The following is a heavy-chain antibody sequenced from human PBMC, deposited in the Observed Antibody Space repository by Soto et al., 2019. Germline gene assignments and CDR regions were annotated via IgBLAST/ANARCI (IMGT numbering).Heavy chain of an antibody. CDR1: GFTFSNAW. D-gene: IGHD6-13*01. V-gene: IGHV3-15*01. J-gene: IGHJ5*02. CDR2: IKSKTDGGTT. Sequence: EVQLVESGGGLVKPGGSLRLSCAASGFTFSNAWMSWVRQAPGKGLEWVGRIKSKTDGGTTDYAAPVKGRFTISRDDSKNTLYLQTNSLKTEDTAVYYCTTDPAGSSWDNWFDPWGQGTLVTVSS. CDR3: TTDPAGSSWDNWFDP.